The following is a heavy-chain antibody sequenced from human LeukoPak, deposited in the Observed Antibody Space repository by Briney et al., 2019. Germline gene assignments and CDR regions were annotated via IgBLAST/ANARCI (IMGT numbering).Heavy chain of an antibody. J-gene: IGHJ6*02. Sequence: PGRSLRLSCAASGFTFSSYSMNWVRQAPGKGLEWVSSISSSSSYIYYADSVKGRFTISRDNAKNSLYLQMNSLRAEDTAVYYCARSVYSSSSPLPGSWYYYGMDVWGQGTTVTVSS. D-gene: IGHD6-6*01. CDR1: GFTFSSYS. CDR2: ISSSSSYI. CDR3: ARSVYSSSSPLPGSWYYYGMDV. V-gene: IGHV3-21*01.